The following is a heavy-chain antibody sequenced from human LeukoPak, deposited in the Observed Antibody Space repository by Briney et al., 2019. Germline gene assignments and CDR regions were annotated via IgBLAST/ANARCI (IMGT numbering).Heavy chain of an antibody. CDR3: ARDNSPKYSSGWYDYGY. CDR2: ISSRSSEI. V-gene: IGHV3-21*01. D-gene: IGHD6-19*01. J-gene: IGHJ4*02. CDR1: GCTFSSYS. Sequence: GGSLRLSCAASGCTFSSYSMNWVRQAPGKGLEWVSSISSRSSEIYYEDSVKGRFTISRDNAKNSLYLQMNSLRAEDTAMYYCARDNSPKYSSGWYDYGYWGQGTLVTVSS.